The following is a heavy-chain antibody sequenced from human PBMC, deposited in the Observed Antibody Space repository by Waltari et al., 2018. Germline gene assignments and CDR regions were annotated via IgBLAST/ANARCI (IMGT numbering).Heavy chain of an antibody. V-gene: IGHV4-59*01. D-gene: IGHD3-22*01. CDR3: ARTTHYYDIVSGMDV. Sequence: QVQLQESGPGLVKPSETLSLTCTVSGGSISSYYWSWIRQPPGKGLEWIGYIYYSGSTNYNPSLKSRVTISVDTSKNQFSLKLSSVTAADMAVYYCARTTHYYDIVSGMDVWGQGTTVTVSS. CDR1: GGSISSYY. J-gene: IGHJ6*02. CDR2: IYYSGST.